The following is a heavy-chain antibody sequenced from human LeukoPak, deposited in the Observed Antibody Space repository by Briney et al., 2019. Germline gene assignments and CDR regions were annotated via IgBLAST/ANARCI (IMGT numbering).Heavy chain of an antibody. Sequence: GGSLRLSCAASGFTFSSYEMNWVRQAPGKGLEWVSYISSSGSTIYYADSVKGRFTISRDNAKNSLYLQMSSLRAEDTAVYYCARDRTNDAFDIWGQGTMVTVSS. CDR3: ARDRTNDAFDI. J-gene: IGHJ3*02. V-gene: IGHV3-48*03. CDR1: GFTFSSYE. CDR2: ISSSGSTI.